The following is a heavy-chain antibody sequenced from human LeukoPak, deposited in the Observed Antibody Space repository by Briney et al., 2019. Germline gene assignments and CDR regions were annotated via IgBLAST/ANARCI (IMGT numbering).Heavy chain of an antibody. Sequence: GASVKVSCKASGYTFTSYGISWVRQAPGQGLEWMGWISAYNGNTNYAQKLQGRVTMTTDTSMGTAYMELRSLRSDHTAVYYCARSASDGGYEYWGQGTLVTVSS. J-gene: IGHJ4*02. V-gene: IGHV1-18*01. CDR2: ISAYNGNT. CDR3: ARSASDGGYEY. CDR1: GYTFTSYG. D-gene: IGHD5-12*01.